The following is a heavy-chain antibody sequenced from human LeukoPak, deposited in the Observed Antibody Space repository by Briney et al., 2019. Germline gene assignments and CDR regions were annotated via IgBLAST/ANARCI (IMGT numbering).Heavy chain of an antibody. CDR2: IYYSGAT. V-gene: IGHV4-59*08. J-gene: IGHJ4*02. CDR3: ARFGITVVRVGKYYFDY. Sequence: RPSETLSLTCTVSGGSISNYYWSWIRQPPGKGLEWIGHIYYSGATKYNPSLKSRITISVDTSKNQFSLMLSSVTAADTAVYYCARFGITVVRVGKYYFDYWGQGTLVTVSS. D-gene: IGHD3-10*01. CDR1: GGSISNYY.